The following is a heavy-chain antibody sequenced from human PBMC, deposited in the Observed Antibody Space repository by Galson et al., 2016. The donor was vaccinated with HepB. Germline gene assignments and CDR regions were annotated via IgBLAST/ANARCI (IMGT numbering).Heavy chain of an antibody. CDR2: FDPEDGET. J-gene: IGHJ3*02. Sequence: SVKVSCKVSGYTLTELCMHWVRQAPGKGLEWMGGFDPEDGETIYAQKFQGRVTMTEDTSTDTAYMELSSLTSEDTAVYYCATDPVTGTTEYVFEIWGQGTMVTVSS. V-gene: IGHV1-24*01. CDR3: ATDPVTGTTEYVFEI. D-gene: IGHD1-20*01. CDR1: GYTLTELC.